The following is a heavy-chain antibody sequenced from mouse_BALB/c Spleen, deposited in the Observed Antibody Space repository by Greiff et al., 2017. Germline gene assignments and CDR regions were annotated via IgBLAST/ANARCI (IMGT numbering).Heavy chain of an antibody. J-gene: IGHJ4*01. CDR3: AISRGDYVYYYAMDY. D-gene: IGHD2-4*01. CDR2: IDPANGNT. CDR1: GFNIKDTY. V-gene: IGHV14-3*02. Sequence: VQLKESGAELVKPGASVKLSCTASGFNIKDTYMHWVKQRPEQGLEWIGRIDPANGNTKYDPKFQGKATITADTSSNTAYLQLSSLTSEDTAVYYCAISRGDYVYYYAMDYWGQGTSVTVSS.